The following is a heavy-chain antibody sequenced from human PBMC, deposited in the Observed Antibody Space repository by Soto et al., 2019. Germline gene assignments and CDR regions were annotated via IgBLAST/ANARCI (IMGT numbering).Heavy chain of an antibody. Sequence: GGSLRLSFAATGFTFGSFGIHWVRQAPGKGLEYVSGISSNGRTTKYANPVRGRFIVSRDSSKNTLYLQMGSLRPEDMALYYCVRSYQGGSTSSYFDYWGQGTLVTVSS. V-gene: IGHV3-64*01. CDR1: GFTFGSFG. D-gene: IGHD6-6*01. J-gene: IGHJ4*02. CDR2: ISSNGRTT. CDR3: VRSYQGGSTSSYFDY.